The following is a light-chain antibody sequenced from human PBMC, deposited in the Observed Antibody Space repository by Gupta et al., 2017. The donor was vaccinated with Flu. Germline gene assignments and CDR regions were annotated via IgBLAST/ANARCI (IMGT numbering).Light chain of an antibody. V-gene: IGKV1-33*01. J-gene: IGKJ3*01. Sequence: DIQMTQSPSSLSASVGDRVTITCQASQEISNYLNWYQQKPGKAPKLLIYDASNLETGVPSRFSGSGSGTDFTFTISSLQPEDFATYYCQQDDNLPFTFGHGTNVDIK. CDR2: DAS. CDR3: QQDDNLPFT. CDR1: QEISNY.